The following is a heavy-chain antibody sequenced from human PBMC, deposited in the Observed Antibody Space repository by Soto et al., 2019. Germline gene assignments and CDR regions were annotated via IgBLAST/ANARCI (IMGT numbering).Heavy chain of an antibody. D-gene: IGHD3-22*01. CDR2: INPSGGST. CDR1: GYSFTSYY. Sequence: QVQLVQSVAEVKKPGASVKVSCKASGYSFTSYYMHWVRQAPGQGLEWMGIINPSGGSTSYAQKFQGRVTMTRDTSTSTVYMELSSLRSEDTAVYYCARELVNSSGSHYFDYWGQGTLVTVSS. CDR3: ARELVNSSGSHYFDY. V-gene: IGHV1-46*01. J-gene: IGHJ4*02.